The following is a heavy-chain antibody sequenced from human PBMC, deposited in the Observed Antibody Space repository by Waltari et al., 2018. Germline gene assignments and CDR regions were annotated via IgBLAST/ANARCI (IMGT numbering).Heavy chain of an antibody. CDR3: ARDPQVGTMVRGVNYYYYYYMDV. CDR2: INPSGGST. Sequence: QVQLVQSGAEVKKPGASVKVSCKASGYTFTSYYMHWVRQAPGQGLEWMGIINPSGGSTSYAQKFQGRVTMTRDTSTSTVYMELSSLRSEDTAVYYCARDPQVGTMVRGVNYYYYYYMDVWGKGTTVTVSS. J-gene: IGHJ6*03. V-gene: IGHV1-46*01. CDR1: GYTFTSYY. D-gene: IGHD3-10*01.